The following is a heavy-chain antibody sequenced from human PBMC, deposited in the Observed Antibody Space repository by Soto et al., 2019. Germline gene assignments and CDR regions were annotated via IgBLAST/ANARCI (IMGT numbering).Heavy chain of an antibody. CDR2: IYSGGST. J-gene: IGHJ4*02. D-gene: IGHD3-22*01. CDR3: AREMLGDYYDSSGYYY. Sequence: EVQLVETGGGLIQPGGSLRLSCAASGFTVSSNYMSWVRQAPGKGLEWVSVIYSGGSTYYADSVKGRFTISRDHSKNTLYLQMNSLRAEDTAVYYCAREMLGDYYDSSGYYYWGQGTLVTVSS. V-gene: IGHV3-53*02. CDR1: GFTVSSNY.